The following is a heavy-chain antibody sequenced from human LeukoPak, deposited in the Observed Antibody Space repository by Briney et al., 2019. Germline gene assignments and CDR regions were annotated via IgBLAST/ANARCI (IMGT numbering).Heavy chain of an antibody. J-gene: IGHJ4*02. CDR3: AKERDGDYVRYTHY. CDR2: ISASGGGT. CDR1: GFTFSRYA. D-gene: IGHD4-17*01. Sequence: GGSLRLSCAASGFTFSRYAMSWVRQAPGKGPEWVSSISASGGGTYYADSVKGRFTISRDNSKNTLYLQLSSLRADDTAVYHCAKERDGDYVRYTHYWGQGTLVTVSS. V-gene: IGHV3-23*01.